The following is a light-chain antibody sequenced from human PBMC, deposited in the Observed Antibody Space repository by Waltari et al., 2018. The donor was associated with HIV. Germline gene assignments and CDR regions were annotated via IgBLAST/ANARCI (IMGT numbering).Light chain of an antibody. J-gene: IGLJ2*01. CDR3: ETWNLNMQI. V-gene: IGLV4-60*02. Sequence: QPVLSHSASASPSPGSSTNIACTLPSTHSHSFVASHQMQPGRAPRYLMKVEGTGVVHAAGGVPNRFSGYSSGADRFLVISSVQVEDEGTYVCETWNLNMQIFGGGTRLNVL. CDR1: STHSHSF. CDR2: VEGTGVV.